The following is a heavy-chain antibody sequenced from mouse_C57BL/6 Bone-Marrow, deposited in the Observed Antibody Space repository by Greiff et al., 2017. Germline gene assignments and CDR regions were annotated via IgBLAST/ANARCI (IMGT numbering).Heavy chain of an antibody. CDR2: ISSGSSTI. CDR1: GFTFSGYG. J-gene: IGHJ4*01. D-gene: IGHD2-3*01. V-gene: IGHV5-17*01. CDR3: SRATYDVYFYYYAMDY. Sequence: EVQLVESGGGLVKPGGSLKLSCAASGFTFSGYGMNWVRQAPEKGLEWVAYISSGSSTIYYADTVKGRFTISRDNAKTTLFLQMTILSSEDTAMYDCSRATYDVYFYYYAMDYWGQGTSVTVAS.